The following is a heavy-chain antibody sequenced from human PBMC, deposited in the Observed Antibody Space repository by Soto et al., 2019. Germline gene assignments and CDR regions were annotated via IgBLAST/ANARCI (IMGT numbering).Heavy chain of an antibody. J-gene: IGHJ6*02. CDR3: AREQAARNYYYYGMDV. CDR2: IIPIFGTA. V-gene: IGHV1-69*13. CDR1: GGTFSSYA. D-gene: IGHD6-6*01. Sequence: GASVKVSCKASGGTFSSYAISWVRQAPGQGLEWMGGIIPIFGTANYAQKFQGRVTITADESTSTAYMELSSLRSEDTAVYYCAREQAARNYYYYGMDVWGQGPTVTVSS.